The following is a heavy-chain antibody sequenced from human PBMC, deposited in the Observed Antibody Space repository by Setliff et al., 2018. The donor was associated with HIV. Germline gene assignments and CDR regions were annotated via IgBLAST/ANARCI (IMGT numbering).Heavy chain of an antibody. CDR1: RFSFSTFW. CDR3: ARDSPIAVAGSYYFDY. Sequence: GGSLRLSCATSRFSFSTFWMTWVRQAPGKGLEWVSSISSSSSYIYYADSVKGRFTISRDNAKNSLYLQMNSLRAEDTAVYYCARDSPIAVAGSYYFDYWGQGTLVTVSS. CDR2: ISSSSSYI. V-gene: IGHV3-21*01. D-gene: IGHD6-19*01. J-gene: IGHJ4*02.